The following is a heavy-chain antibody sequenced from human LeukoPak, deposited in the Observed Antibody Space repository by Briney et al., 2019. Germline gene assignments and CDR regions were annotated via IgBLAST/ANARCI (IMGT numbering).Heavy chain of an antibody. Sequence: GGSLRLSCAASGFTFSNAWMSWVRQAPGKGLEWVSVIYSGGSTYYADSVKRRFTISRDNSKNTLYLQMNSLRAEDTAVYYCARDLKLSYSSSWYYVWFDPWGQGTLVTVSS. V-gene: IGHV3-66*02. J-gene: IGHJ5*02. D-gene: IGHD6-13*01. CDR1: GFTFSNAW. CDR3: ARDLKLSYSSSWYYVWFDP. CDR2: IYSGGST.